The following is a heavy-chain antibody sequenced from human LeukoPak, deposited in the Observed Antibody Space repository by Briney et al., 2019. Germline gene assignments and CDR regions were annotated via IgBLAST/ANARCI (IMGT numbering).Heavy chain of an antibody. J-gene: IGHJ4*02. CDR1: GGPIDRHY. D-gene: IGHD6-13*01. CDR3: ASRPAGSTWYGVFDY. Sequence: PSETLSLTCTVSGGPIDRHYWNWIPQPPGKGLEWIGYVFYPGSTNYNPSLKSRVTMSLDTSRDQFSLRLTSVTAADTAIYYCASRPAGSTWYGVFDYWCQGTLVTVSS. CDR2: VFYPGST. V-gene: IGHV4-59*11.